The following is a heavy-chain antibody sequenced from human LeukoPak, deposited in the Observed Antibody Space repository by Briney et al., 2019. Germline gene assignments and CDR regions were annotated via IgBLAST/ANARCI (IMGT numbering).Heavy chain of an antibody. CDR3: AKGDRNSGWSY. CDR1: GFTFSSSG. CDR2: ISIRGDGT. V-gene: IGHV3-23*01. Sequence: GGSLRLSCAASGFTFSSSGMGWVRQAPGKGLEWVSAISIRGDGTYYADSVKGRFTISRDNSKNTLYLQVNSLRVEDTAVYYCAKGDRNSGWSYWGQGTLVTVSS. J-gene: IGHJ4*02. D-gene: IGHD6-19*01.